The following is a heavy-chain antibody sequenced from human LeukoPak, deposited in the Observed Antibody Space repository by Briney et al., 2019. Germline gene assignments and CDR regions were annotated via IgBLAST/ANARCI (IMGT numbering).Heavy chain of an antibody. CDR3: TRDFTIFDY. D-gene: IGHD3-3*01. V-gene: IGHV3-49*04. CDR2: IRSKAYGGTT. J-gene: IGHJ4*02. CDR1: GSRFGDYT. Sequence: QPGWSLRLSCTASGSRFGDYTMSWVRQAPGKGLEWVSFIRSKAYGGTTEYAASVKGRFTSSRDDSKSIAYLQMNSLKTEDTAVYYCTRDFTIFDYWGQGTLVTVSS.